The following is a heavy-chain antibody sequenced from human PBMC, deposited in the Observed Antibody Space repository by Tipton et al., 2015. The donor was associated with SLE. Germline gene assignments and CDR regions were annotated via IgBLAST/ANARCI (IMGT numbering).Heavy chain of an antibody. CDR1: GGSISSSSYY. CDR3: ARGLGGWYGGAFDI. Sequence: TLSLTCTVSGGSISSSSYYWGWIRQPPGKGLEWIGNIYYSGSTYYNPSLKSRVTISVDTSKNQFSLKLSSVTAADTAVYYCARGLGGWYGGAFDIWGQGTMVTVSS. V-gene: IGHV4-39*07. D-gene: IGHD6-19*01. CDR2: IYYSGST. J-gene: IGHJ3*02.